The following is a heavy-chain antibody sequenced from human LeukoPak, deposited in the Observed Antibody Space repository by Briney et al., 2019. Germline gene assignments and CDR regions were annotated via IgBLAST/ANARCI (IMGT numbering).Heavy chain of an antibody. D-gene: IGHD3-10*01. CDR2: ISWNSGSI. CDR3: AKPEGRFGELEACFDY. CDR1: GFTFDDYA. V-gene: IGHV3-9*03. J-gene: IGHJ4*02. Sequence: GGSLRLSCAASGFTFDDYAMHWVRQAPGKGLELVSGISWNSGSIVYADCVKGRFTISRDNAKNSLYLQMNSLRAEDMALYYCAKPEGRFGELEACFDYWGQGTLVTVSS.